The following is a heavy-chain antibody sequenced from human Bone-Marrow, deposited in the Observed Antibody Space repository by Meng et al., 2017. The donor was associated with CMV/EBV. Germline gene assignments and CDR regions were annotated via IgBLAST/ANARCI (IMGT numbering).Heavy chain of an antibody. CDR1: GFTFSSYK. CDR2: IASGGAI. J-gene: IGHJ4*02. D-gene: IGHD1-14*01. Sequence: GESLKISCVASGFTFSSYKMNWVRQAPGKGPEWVSHIASGGAIYAYSVKGRFTTSRDNAKNSLYLKMNSLRVEDTALYYCAREGENQFVHWFDYWGQGSLVTVSS. CDR3: AREGENQFVHWFDY. V-gene: IGHV3-69-1*01.